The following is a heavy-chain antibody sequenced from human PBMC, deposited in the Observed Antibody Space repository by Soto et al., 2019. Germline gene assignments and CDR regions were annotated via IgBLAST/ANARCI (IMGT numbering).Heavy chain of an antibody. CDR2: IYYSGNT. CDR3: ARHSSTSRWAFDV. V-gene: IGHV4-59*08. Sequence: SETLSLTCSVSGASITTYYWSWIRQPPGKGLEWIGYIYYSGNTKNNPSLMSRVTISVDTSKNQFSLKMSSVTAADTAVYYCARHSSTSRWAFDVWGQGTLVTVSS. J-gene: IGHJ3*01. D-gene: IGHD6-13*01. CDR1: GASITTYY.